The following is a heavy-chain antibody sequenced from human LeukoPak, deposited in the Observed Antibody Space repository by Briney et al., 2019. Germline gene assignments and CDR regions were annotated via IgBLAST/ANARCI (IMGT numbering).Heavy chain of an antibody. CDR2: INPNSGST. CDR3: ARELVATIPPYYYGLDV. V-gene: IGHV1-2*02. Sequence: GASVRVSFKASGYSFIGYYIRWVRQAPGKGPEWMGWINPNSGSTNYARKFQGRITITRDTSISTAYLELRRLISDDTAVYYCARELVATIPPYYYGLDVWGQGTTVTVSS. CDR1: GYSFIGYY. J-gene: IGHJ6*02. D-gene: IGHD5-12*01.